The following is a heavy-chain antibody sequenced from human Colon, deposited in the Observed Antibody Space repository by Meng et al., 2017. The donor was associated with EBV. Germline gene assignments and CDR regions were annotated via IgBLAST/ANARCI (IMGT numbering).Heavy chain of an antibody. CDR1: GEYISGSGDY. CDR3: ARDGPLL. V-gene: IGHV4-39*07. J-gene: IGHJ4*02. CDR2: IYYTGST. Sequence: QLQPQESGPGLVRPLETLSLTCSVSGEYISGSGDYWGWVRQPPGKGLEWIGNIYYTGSTYYNPSLKSRVTISVDTSKNQFSLKVTSMTAADTAVYYCARDGPLLWGPGTLVTVSS.